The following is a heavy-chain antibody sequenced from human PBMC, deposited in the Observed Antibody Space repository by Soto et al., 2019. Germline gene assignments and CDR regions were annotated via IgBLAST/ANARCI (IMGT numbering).Heavy chain of an antibody. Sequence: QVQLVQSGAEVKKPGSSVKVSCKASGGTFSSYAISWVRQAPGQGLEWMGGIIPIFGTANYAQKFQGRVTITAHKSTSTAYMELSSLGSEDTAVYYCARSPYSYGPRGMDVWGQGTTVTASS. D-gene: IGHD5-18*01. V-gene: IGHV1-69*06. CDR3: ARSPYSYGPRGMDV. J-gene: IGHJ6*02. CDR1: GGTFSSYA. CDR2: IIPIFGTA.